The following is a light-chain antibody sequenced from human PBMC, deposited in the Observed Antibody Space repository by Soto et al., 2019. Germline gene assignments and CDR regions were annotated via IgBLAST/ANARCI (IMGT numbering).Light chain of an antibody. CDR2: GAS. V-gene: IGKV3-15*01. CDR1: QSVSSI. CDR3: QQYNNWPFT. Sequence: EIVMTQSPATLSVSPGERATLSCRASQSVSSILAWSQQKPGQAPRLLIYGASTRAAGIPARFSGSGSCTDFTLTISSLPSEDFAVYYCQQYNNWPFTFGPGTKVDIK. J-gene: IGKJ3*01.